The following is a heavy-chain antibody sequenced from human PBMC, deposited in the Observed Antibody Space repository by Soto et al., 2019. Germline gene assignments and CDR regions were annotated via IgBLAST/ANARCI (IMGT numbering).Heavy chain of an antibody. V-gene: IGHV3-21*01. CDR2: ISSSSSYI. D-gene: IGHD6-19*01. J-gene: IGHJ4*02. CDR3: VPRYSGWFFDY. CDR1: GFTFSSYA. Sequence: GGSLRLSCAASGFTFSSYAMNWFRRAPGKGLEWVSSISSSSSYIYYAGSVKGRFTISRDNAKNSLFLQMDSLRAEDTAVYYCVPRYSGWFFDYWGQGTLVTVSS.